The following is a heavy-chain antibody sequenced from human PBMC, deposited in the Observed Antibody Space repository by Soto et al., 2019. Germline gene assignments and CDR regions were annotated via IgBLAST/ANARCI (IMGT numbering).Heavy chain of an antibody. Sequence: SGFTFTDYFMSWIRLAPGKGLEWVLSITSISRYTNYPDSVKGRSTISRDNSKNSLYLQMNSLRTEDTALYYCAKDIGESSGYDSYYYYYGMDVWGQGTTVSVS. V-gene: IGHV3-11*05. CDR3: AKDIGESSGYDSYYYYYGMDV. CDR2: ITSISRYT. D-gene: IGHD5-12*01. CDR1: GFTFTDYF. J-gene: IGHJ6*02.